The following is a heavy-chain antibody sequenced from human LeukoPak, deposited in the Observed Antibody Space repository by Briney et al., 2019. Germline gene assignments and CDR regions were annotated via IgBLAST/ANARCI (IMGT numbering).Heavy chain of an antibody. CDR1: GFTFSTYA. V-gene: IGHV3-23*01. CDR3: ANGGLWLPTRTD. Sequence: GGSLRLSCAASGFTFSTYAMSWVRQAPGKGLEWVSSISGSGGSTYYADSVKGRFTISRDNSKNTLYLQMNSLRVEDAAVYYCANGGLWLPTRTDWGQGTMVTVSS. D-gene: IGHD5-18*01. CDR2: ISGSGGST. J-gene: IGHJ4*02.